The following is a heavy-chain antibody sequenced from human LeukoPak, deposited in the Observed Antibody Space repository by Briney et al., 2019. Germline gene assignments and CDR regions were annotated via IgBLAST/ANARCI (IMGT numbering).Heavy chain of an antibody. D-gene: IGHD6-13*01. CDR2: ISSSSSYI. Sequence: GGSLRLSCAASGFTFSSYSMNWVRQAPGKGLEWVSSISSSSSYIYYADSVKGRFTISRDNAKNSLYLQMNSLRAKDTAVYYCARDYGSSWANWFDPWGQGTLVTVSS. CDR1: GFTFSSYS. CDR3: ARDYGSSWANWFDP. J-gene: IGHJ5*02. V-gene: IGHV3-21*01.